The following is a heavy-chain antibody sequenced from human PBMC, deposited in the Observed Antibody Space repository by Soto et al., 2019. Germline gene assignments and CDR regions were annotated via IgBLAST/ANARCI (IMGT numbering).Heavy chain of an antibody. CDR1: GFTVSSNY. V-gene: IGHV3-66*01. D-gene: IGHD3-22*01. Sequence: GGSLRLSCAASGFTVSSNYMSWVRQAPGKGLEWVSVIYSGGSTYYADSVKGRFTISRDNSKNTLYLQMNSLRAEDTAVYYCASWLRSQSYYYMDVWGKGTTVTVSS. J-gene: IGHJ6*03. CDR2: IYSGGST. CDR3: ASWLRSQSYYYMDV.